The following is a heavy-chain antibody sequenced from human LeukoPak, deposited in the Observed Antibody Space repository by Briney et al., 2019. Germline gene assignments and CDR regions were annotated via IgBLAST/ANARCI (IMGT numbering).Heavy chain of an antibody. J-gene: IGHJ6*02. V-gene: IGHV4-59*01. CDR2: IYYSGST. CDR3: ARDSDYGGNTGFYYYYGMDV. Sequence: SETLSLTCTVSGGSISDYYWSWIRQPPGKGLEWIGYIYYSGSTNYNPSLKSRVTISVDTSKNQFSLKLSSVTAADTAVYYCARDSDYGGNTGFYYYYGMDVWGQGTTVTVSS. D-gene: IGHD4-23*01. CDR1: GGSISDYY.